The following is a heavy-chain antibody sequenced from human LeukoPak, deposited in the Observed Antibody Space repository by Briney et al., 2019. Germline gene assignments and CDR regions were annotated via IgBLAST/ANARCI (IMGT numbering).Heavy chain of an antibody. J-gene: IGHJ4*02. V-gene: IGHV1-18*01. D-gene: IGHD5-18*01. CDR3: ARMVWQLWYFDY. CDR1: GYTFTSYG. CDR2: ISAYNGNT. Sequence: ASVKVSCKASGYTFTSYGISWVRQAPGQGLEWVGWISAYNGNTNYAQKLQGRVTMTTDTSTSTAYMELRSLRSDDTAVYYCARMVWQLWYFDYWGQGTLVTVSS.